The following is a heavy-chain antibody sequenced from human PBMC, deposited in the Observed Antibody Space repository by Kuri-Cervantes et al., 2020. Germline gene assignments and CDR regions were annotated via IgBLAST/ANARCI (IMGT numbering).Heavy chain of an antibody. CDR1: GFTFTNFA. J-gene: IGHJ4*02. D-gene: IGHD3-10*01. CDR2: INGGGDSP. CDR3: ARDTRWFGELLFVY. V-gene: IGHV3-23*01. Sequence: GGSLRLSCAASGFTFTNFAMNWVRQAPGKGLEWVSAINGGGDSPSYADSVKGRFTISRDNSKNTLYLQMGSLRAEDMAVYYCARDTRWFGELLFVYWGQGTLVTVSS.